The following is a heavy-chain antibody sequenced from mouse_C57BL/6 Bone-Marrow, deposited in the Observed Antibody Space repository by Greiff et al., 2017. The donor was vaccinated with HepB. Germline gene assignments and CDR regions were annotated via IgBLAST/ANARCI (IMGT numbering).Heavy chain of an antibody. CDR3: AIRGGTAQDYFDY. CDR1: GYAFTNYL. Sequence: VQLQQSGAELVRPGTSVKVSCKASGYAFTNYLIEWVKQRPGQGLEWIGRIHPSDSDTNYNQKFKGKATLTVDKSSSTAYMQLSSLTSEDSAVYYCAIRGGTAQDYFDYWGQGTTLTVSS. V-gene: IGHV1-74*01. J-gene: IGHJ2*01. CDR2: IHPSDSDT. D-gene: IGHD3-2*02.